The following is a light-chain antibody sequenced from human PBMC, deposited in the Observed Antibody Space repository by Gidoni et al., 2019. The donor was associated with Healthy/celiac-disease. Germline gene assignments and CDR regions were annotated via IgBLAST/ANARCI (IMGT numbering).Light chain of an antibody. CDR1: QSLLHSNGYNY. CDR3: MQALQTPYT. CDR2: LGS. Sequence: DIVMTQSPLSLPVTPGEPASISCRSSQSLLHSNGYNYLDWYLQKPGQSPQLLICLGSNRASGVPDRFSGSGSGTDFTLKISRVEAEDVGVYYCMQALQTPYTFXXXTKLEIK. V-gene: IGKV2-28*01. J-gene: IGKJ2*01.